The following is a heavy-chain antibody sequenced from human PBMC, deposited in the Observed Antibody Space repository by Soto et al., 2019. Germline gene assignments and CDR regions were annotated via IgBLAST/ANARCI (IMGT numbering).Heavy chain of an antibody. CDR2: ITPFNGDV. Sequence: QMRLVQSGAEVKKPGSSVTVSCKALGNTFTYRYLHWVRQAPGQALEWMGWITPFNGDVHYAQKFQERVTITRDRSINTAYMRMSSLRSEDTAMYYCASGGAGSGPFTWELPDHWGQGTLVTVSS. CDR3: ASGGAGSGPFTWELPDH. J-gene: IGHJ4*02. D-gene: IGHD1-26*01. CDR1: GNTFTYRY. V-gene: IGHV1-45*02.